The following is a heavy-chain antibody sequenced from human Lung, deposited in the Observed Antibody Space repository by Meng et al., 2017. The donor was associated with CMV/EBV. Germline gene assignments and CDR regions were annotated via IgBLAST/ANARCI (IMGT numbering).Heavy chain of an antibody. D-gene: IGHD2-15*01. CDR1: GYTFTTYD. J-gene: IGHJ6*02. CDR3: ARTRIEVEPDGTKIKYYNYGMDV. Sequence: ASXXVSXKASGYTFTTYDINWVRQDTGQGLEWMGWMNPNSGNTGYAQKFQGRVTMTRVTSISIAYMVLSSLTSDDTAVYYCARTRIEVEPDGTKIKYYNYGMDVWXQGTXVTVSS. CDR2: MNPNSGNT. V-gene: IGHV1-8*01.